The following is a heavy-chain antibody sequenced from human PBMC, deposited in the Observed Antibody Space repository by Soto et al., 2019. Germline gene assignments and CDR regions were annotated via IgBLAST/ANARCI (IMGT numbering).Heavy chain of an antibody. CDR3: AKGNENYYFDY. V-gene: IGHV3-23*01. J-gene: IGHJ4*02. D-gene: IGHD1-1*01. CDR2: ISAGGGNT. Sequence: GGSLRLSCAASGFTFSTYAMYWVRQAPGKGLEWVSAISAGGGNTYYADSVKGRFTISRGNSKNTLYLEMNSLRAEDTALYYCAKGNENYYFDYWGQGALVTVSS. CDR1: GFTFSTYA.